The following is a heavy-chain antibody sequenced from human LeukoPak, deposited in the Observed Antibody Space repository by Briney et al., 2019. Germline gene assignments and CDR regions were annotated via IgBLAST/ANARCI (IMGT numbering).Heavy chain of an antibody. CDR2: ISSGSSYI. Sequence: GGSLRLSCAASGFTFSSYSMNWVRQAPGKGLEWVSSISSGSSYIYYADSVKGRFTISRDNAKNSLYLQMNSLRAEDTAVYYCARGGLAARRIDYWGQGTLVTVSS. V-gene: IGHV3-21*01. J-gene: IGHJ4*02. CDR1: GFTFSSYS. CDR3: ARGGLAARRIDY. D-gene: IGHD6-13*01.